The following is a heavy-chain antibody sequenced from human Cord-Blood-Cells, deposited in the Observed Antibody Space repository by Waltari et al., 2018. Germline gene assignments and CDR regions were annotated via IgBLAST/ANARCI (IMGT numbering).Heavy chain of an antibody. V-gene: IGHV3-33*01. D-gene: IGHD6-13*01. J-gene: IGHJ6*02. Sequence: QVQLVESGGGVVQPGRSLRLSCAASGFTFSSYGMHWVRQAPGKGLEWVAVIWYDGSNKYYADSVKGRFTISRDNSKNALYLQMNSLRAEDTAVYYCARDRGSSSWYQIYYYYYGMDVWGQGTTVTVSS. CDR2: IWYDGSNK. CDR1: GFTFSSYG. CDR3: ARDRGSSSWYQIYYYYYGMDV.